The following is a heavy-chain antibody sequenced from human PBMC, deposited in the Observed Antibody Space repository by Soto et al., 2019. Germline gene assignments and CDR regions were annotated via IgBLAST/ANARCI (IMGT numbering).Heavy chain of an antibody. CDR3: ARGGASDIVVVVAAKRGMDV. CDR2: ISSSSSYI. D-gene: IGHD2-15*01. J-gene: IGHJ6*02. V-gene: IGHV3-21*01. Sequence: SGGSLRLSCAASGFTFSSYSMNWVRQAPGKGLEWVSSISSSSSYIYYADSVKGRFTISRDNAKNSLYLQMNSLRAEDTAVYYCARGGASDIVVVVAAKRGMDVWGQGTTVTVSS. CDR1: GFTFSSYS.